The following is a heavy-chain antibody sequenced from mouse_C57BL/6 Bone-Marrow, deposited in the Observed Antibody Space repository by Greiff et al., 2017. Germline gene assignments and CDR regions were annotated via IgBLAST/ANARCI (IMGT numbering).Heavy chain of an antibody. CDR1: GYTFTDYE. J-gene: IGHJ3*01. Sequence: QVQLQQSGAELVRPGASVTLSCKASGYTFTDYEMHWVKQTPVHGLEWIGAIDPETGGTAYNQKFKGKAILTADKSSSTAYMELRSLTSEYSAVYYCTRWFYYDYDTWFAYWGQGTLVTVSA. D-gene: IGHD2-4*01. CDR2: IDPETGGT. V-gene: IGHV1-15*01. CDR3: TRWFYYDYDTWFAY.